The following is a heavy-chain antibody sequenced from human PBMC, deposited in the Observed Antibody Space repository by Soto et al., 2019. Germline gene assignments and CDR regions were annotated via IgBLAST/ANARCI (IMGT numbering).Heavy chain of an antibody. J-gene: IGHJ4*02. CDR3: ARGPAGYSSGWFLFDY. D-gene: IGHD6-19*01. CDR1: GFTFSSYS. Sequence: GGSLRLSCAASGFTFSSYSMNWVRQAPGKGLEWVSSISSSSSYIYYADSVKGRFTISRDNAKNSLYLQMNSLRAEDTAVYYCARGPAGYSSGWFLFDYWAREPWSPSPQ. CDR2: ISSSSSYI. V-gene: IGHV3-21*01.